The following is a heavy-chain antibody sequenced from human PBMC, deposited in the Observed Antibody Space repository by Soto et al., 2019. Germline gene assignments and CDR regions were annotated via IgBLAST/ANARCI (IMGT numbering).Heavy chain of an antibody. V-gene: IGHV4-61*01. D-gene: IGHD3-3*01. CDR3: ARDFAYFDS. CDR1: GGSFKSGSYS. Sequence: SETLSLTCIVSGGSFKSGSYSWSWIRQPPGKGLEWIGYVYHTGRTSYNPSLKRRVSISMDTSKNQFSLNLDSVTAADTAVYFCARDFAYFDSWGQGTLVTVSS. CDR2: VYHTGRT. J-gene: IGHJ4*02.